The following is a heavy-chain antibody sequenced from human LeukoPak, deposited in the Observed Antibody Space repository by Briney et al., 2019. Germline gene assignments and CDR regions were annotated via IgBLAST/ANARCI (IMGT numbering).Heavy chain of an antibody. D-gene: IGHD6-13*01. CDR2: INHSGST. V-gene: IGHV4-34*01. CDR1: GGSFSGYY. CDR3: ARGRKAAAGNFTPNDY. Sequence: SETLSLTCAVYGGSFSGYYWSWIRQPPGKGLEWIGEINHSGSTNYNPSLKSRCTISVDTSKNQFSLKLSSVTAADTAVYYCARGRKAAAGNFTPNDYWGQGTLVTVSS. J-gene: IGHJ4*02.